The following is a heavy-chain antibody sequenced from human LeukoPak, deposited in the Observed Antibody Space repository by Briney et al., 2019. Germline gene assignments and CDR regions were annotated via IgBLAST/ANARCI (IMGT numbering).Heavy chain of an antibody. CDR2: IYYSWGM. CDR1: GSSITSDFF. CDR3: ARNVTAGFFDY. V-gene: IGHV4-38-2*01. D-gene: IGHD1-1*01. J-gene: IGHJ4*02. Sequence: SETLSLTCDVSGSSITSDFFCGWIRQPPGKGLEWIATIYYSWGMYFSPSLKSRVTISLDASKNQYSLKMTSLTAADTAIYYCARNVTAGFFDYWGQGILVTVSS.